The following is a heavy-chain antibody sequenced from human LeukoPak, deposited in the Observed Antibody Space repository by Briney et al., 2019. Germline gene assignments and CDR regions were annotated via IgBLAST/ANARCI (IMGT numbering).Heavy chain of an antibody. D-gene: IGHD4-11*01. CDR1: GHTFTSYD. Sequence: ASVKVSCKASGHTFTSYDINWVRQATGQGLEWMGWMNPNSGNTGYAQKFQGRVTMTRNTSISTAYMELSSLRSEDTAVYYCARGLYSNYAGWFDPWGQGTLVTVSS. CDR2: MNPNSGNT. V-gene: IGHV1-8*01. CDR3: ARGLYSNYAGWFDP. J-gene: IGHJ5*02.